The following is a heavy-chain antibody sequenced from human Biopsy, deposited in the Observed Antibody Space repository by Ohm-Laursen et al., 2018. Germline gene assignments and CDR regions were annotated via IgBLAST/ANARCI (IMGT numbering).Heavy chain of an antibody. D-gene: IGHD6-19*01. Sequence: GTLSLTCTVSGGSMSDHYWSWLRQTPGKGLEWLGHIYSTGKTTYNPSLESRITISVDTSKNKFSLQLDSMTAADPAVYYCGRVWLWRGYGMDVWGQGTTVTVSS. V-gene: IGHV4-59*11. CDR1: GGSMSDHY. CDR2: IYSTGKT. CDR3: GRVWLWRGYGMDV. J-gene: IGHJ6*02.